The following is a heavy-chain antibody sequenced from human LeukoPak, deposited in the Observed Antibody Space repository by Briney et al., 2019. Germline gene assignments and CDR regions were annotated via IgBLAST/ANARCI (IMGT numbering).Heavy chain of an antibody. D-gene: IGHD4-17*01. CDR3: ARYYGDYVREFDY. CDR2: ISSSSSYI. CDR1: GFTFDDYG. Sequence: GGSLRLSCAASGFTFDDYGMSWVRQAPGKGLEWVSSISSSSSYIYYADSVKGRFTISRDNAKNSLYLQMNSLRAEDTAVYYCARYYGDYVREFDYWGQGTLVTVSS. J-gene: IGHJ4*02. V-gene: IGHV3-21*01.